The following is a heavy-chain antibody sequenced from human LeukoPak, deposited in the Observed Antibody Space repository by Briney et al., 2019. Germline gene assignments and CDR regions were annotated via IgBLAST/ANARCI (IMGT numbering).Heavy chain of an antibody. D-gene: IGHD3-10*01. Sequence: ASVKVSCKASGGTFSSYAISWVRQAPGQGLEWMGRIIPIFGTANYAQKFQGRVTITTDESTSTAYMELSSLRSEDTAVYYCARPGYGSGSYGVDYWGQGTLVTVSS. CDR3: ARPGYGSGSYGVDY. CDR2: IIPIFGTA. V-gene: IGHV1-69*05. J-gene: IGHJ4*02. CDR1: GGTFSSYA.